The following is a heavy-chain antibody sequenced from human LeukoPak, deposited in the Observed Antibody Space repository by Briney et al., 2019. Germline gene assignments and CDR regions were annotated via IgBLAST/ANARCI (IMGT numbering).Heavy chain of an antibody. CDR2: ISGSGGST. V-gene: IGHV3-23*01. CDR1: GFTFSSYA. J-gene: IGHJ4*02. Sequence: GRSLRLSCAASGFTFSSYAMSWVRQAPGKGLQWVSAISGSGGSTYYADSVKGRFTISRDNSKNTLYLQMNSLRAEDTAVYYCAKDFNGNYYSLWDSWGQGTLVTVSS. CDR3: AKDFNGNYYSLWDS. D-gene: IGHD1-26*01.